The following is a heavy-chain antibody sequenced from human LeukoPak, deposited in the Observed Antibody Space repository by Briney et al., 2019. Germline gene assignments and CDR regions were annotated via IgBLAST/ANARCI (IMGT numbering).Heavy chain of an antibody. CDR2: IFYSGST. J-gene: IGHJ3*02. CDR1: GGSISTSNYY. CDR3: ASGSSMALGAFDI. D-gene: IGHD2/OR15-2a*01. V-gene: IGHV4-39*07. Sequence: SETLSLTCTVSGGSISTSNYYWGWIRQPPGKGLEWIGNIFYSGSTYYNPSLKSRVTISVDTSKNQFSLKLSSVTAADTAVYYCASGSSMALGAFDIWGQGTMVTVSS.